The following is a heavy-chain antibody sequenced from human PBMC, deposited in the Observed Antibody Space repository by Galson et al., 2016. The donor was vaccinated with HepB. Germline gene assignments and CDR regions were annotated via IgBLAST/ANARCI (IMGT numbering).Heavy chain of an antibody. CDR3: ARQGIGPSDY. CDR2: IHPGAFDR. CDR1: GYNFTAYW. D-gene: IGHD2-21*01. J-gene: IGHJ4*02. Sequence: QSGAEVKKPGESLKISCKGSGYNFTAYWIGWVRQVPGKGLEWMAIIHPGAFDRRYNPSFQGQVPVSADKSINTAYLQWSTLKASDSGIYYCARQGIGPSDYWGQGTLVAVS. V-gene: IGHV5-51*01.